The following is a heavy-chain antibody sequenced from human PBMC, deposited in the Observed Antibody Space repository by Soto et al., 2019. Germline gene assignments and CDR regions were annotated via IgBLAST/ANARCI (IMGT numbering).Heavy chain of an antibody. CDR3: AHTIDYYGSGSDNYCFAP. CDR1: GFSLSTSGVG. Sequence: QITLKESGPTLVKPTQTLTLTCTFSGFSLSTSGVGVGWIRQPPGKALEWLALIYWDDDTRYSPSLKSRLTITNDTTKNQLVLTMTNTDPVDTATYYCAHTIDYYGSGSDNYCFAPWGQGTLVTVSS. V-gene: IGHV2-5*02. J-gene: IGHJ5*02. CDR2: IYWDDDT. D-gene: IGHD3-10*01.